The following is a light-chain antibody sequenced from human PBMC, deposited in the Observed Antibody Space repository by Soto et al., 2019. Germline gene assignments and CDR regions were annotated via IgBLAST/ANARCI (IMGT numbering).Light chain of an antibody. J-gene: IGKJ1*01. Sequence: ELVMTQSPATLCVYPGERATLSCRASQSGSSNLAWYQQKPGQAHRLLIYGASTRATGIPDRFSGSGSGTEFTLTISRLQSEDFAVYYCQKYNSGPQWTFGKGTQGDLK. CDR2: GAS. CDR1: QSGSSN. V-gene: IGKV3-15*01. CDR3: QKYNSGPQWT.